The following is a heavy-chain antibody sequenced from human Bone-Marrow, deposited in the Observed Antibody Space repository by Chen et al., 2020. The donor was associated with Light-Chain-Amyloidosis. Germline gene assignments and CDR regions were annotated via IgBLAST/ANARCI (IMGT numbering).Heavy chain of an antibody. J-gene: IGHJ4*02. V-gene: IGHV5-51*01. CDR1: VYTLPNYW. Sequence: EVQLEQSGPEVKKPGESLKNSCKGSVYTLPNYWIGWVRQMPGKGLEWMGVIYPDDSDARYSPSFEGQVTISADKSITTAYLQWRSLKASDTAMYYCARRRDGYNFDYWGQGTLVTVSS. CDR3: ARRRDGYNFDY. D-gene: IGHD5-12*01. CDR2: IYPDDSDA.